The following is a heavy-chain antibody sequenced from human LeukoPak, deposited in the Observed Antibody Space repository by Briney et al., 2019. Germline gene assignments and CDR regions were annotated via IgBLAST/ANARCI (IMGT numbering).Heavy chain of an antibody. CDR2: VNHSGGT. CDR3: AACISATWAIDS. D-gene: IGHD1-7*01. J-gene: IGHJ4*02. Sequence: PSETLSLTCAVYGDSFSGYYWTWIRQAPGKGLEWIGKVNHSGGTNYNPSLKSRVTMSADTSKNQFSLKLSSVTAADTAIYYCAACISATWAIDSWGQGALVTVSS. CDR1: GDSFSGYY. V-gene: IGHV4-34*01.